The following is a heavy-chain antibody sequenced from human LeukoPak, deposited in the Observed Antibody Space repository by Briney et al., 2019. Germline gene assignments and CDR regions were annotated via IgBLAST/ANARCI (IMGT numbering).Heavy chain of an antibody. CDR3: TKIGPVSGTIDY. CDR1: GFTVGATD. V-gene: IGHV3-30*18. D-gene: IGHD1-26*01. CDR2: LKHDDEI. Sequence: PGRSLRLSCVASGFTVGATDMYWVRRAPGKRLEWVAVLKHDDEIHYMDSVRGRFTISRDNSKNTLLLDMDGLRPGDTATYYCTKIGPVSGTIDYWGQGTLVTVSS. J-gene: IGHJ4*02.